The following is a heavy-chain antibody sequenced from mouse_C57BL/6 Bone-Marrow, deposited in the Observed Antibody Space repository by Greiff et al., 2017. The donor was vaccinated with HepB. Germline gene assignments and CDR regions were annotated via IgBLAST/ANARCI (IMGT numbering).Heavy chain of an antibody. CDR3: ARSPLFITTVVNYFDY. CDR1: GYSITSDY. V-gene: IGHV3-8*01. CDR2: ISYSGST. D-gene: IGHD1-1*01. J-gene: IGHJ2*01. Sequence: EVKLMESGPGLAKPSQTLSLTCSVTGYSITSDYWNWIRKFPGNRLEYMGYISYSGSTYYNPSLKSRISITRDTSKNQYYLQLNSVTTEDTATYYCARSPLFITTVVNYFDYWGQGTTLTVSS.